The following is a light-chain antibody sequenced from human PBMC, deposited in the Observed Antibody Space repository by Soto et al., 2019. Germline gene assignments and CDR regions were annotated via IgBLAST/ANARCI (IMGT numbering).Light chain of an antibody. CDR1: QGISSY. V-gene: IGKV1-8*01. Sequence: ALRMTQSPSSFSASTGDRITITCRASQGISSYLAWYQQRPGKAPKLLIYAASTLQSGVPSRFSGSGSGTDFTLTISCLQYEDFATYYCQQYYSYPLTFGPGTKVDIK. J-gene: IGKJ3*01. CDR3: QQYYSYPLT. CDR2: AAS.